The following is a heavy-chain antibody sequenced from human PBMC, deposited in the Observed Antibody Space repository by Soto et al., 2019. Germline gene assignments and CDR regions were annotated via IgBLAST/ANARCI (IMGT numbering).Heavy chain of an antibody. CDR2: IYYSGST. CDR3: ARTYSGSYPTDY. Sequence: QVQLQESGPGLVKPSQTLSLTCTVSGGSISSSDYYWSWIRQPPGKGLEWIGYIYYSGSTYYNPSLKSRGTLFVDRSKNQSSLKLSSVTAAATAVYYCARTYSGSYPTDYWGQGTLVTVSS. J-gene: IGHJ4*02. V-gene: IGHV4-30-4*01. D-gene: IGHD1-26*01. CDR1: GGSISSSDYY.